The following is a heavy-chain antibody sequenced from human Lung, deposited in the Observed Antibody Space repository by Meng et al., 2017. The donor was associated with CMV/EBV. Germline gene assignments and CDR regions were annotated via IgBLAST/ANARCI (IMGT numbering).Heavy chain of an antibody. D-gene: IGHD6-19*01. J-gene: IGHJ4*01. CDR1: GYSFSGFY. CDR3: AKSSDNGWSS. V-gene: IGHV1-2*06. Sequence: QVQLVQSGAEVKRPGASVKIPCQASGYSFSGFYLNWARQAPGHGLEWLGRVNPISDDTHLAHKFEGGITVTRGATINTAFMELTRLRPDDTAVYYCAKSSDNGWSSWGPGTLVTVSS. CDR2: VNPISDDT.